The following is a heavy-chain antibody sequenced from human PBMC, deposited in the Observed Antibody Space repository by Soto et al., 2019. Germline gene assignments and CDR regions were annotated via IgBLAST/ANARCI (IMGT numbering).Heavy chain of an antibody. CDR2: IDHSGNT. D-gene: IGHD1-26*01. V-gene: IGHV4-34*01. CDR3: VGGRGRLVGFDY. Sequence: QVQLQQWGAGLLKPSEPLSLTSGVNAAPFRDYYWFWFRQPPGRGLEWIGEIDHSGNTNYSPSLKSRVTMSVDTSKNQFSLRLTSVTAADTAVYYCVGGRGRLVGFDYWGQGTLVTVSS. CDR1: AAPFRDYY. J-gene: IGHJ4*02.